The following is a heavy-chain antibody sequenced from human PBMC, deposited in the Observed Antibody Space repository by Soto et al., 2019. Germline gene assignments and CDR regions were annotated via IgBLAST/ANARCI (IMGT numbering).Heavy chain of an antibody. CDR2: INPSGGST. CDR1: GYTFTSYY. CDR3: ARSLIGYDYIWGSYRYGNWFDP. J-gene: IGHJ5*02. V-gene: IGHV1-46*01. D-gene: IGHD3-16*02. Sequence: ASVKVSCKASGYTFTSYYMHWVRQAPGQGLEWMGIINPSGGSTSYAQKFQGRVTMTRDTSTSTVYMELSSLRSEDTAVYYCARSLIGYDYIWGSYRYGNWFDPWGQGTLVTVS.